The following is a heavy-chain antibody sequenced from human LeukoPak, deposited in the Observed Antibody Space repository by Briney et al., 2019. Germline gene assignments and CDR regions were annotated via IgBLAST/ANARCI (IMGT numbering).Heavy chain of an antibody. CDR1: GFTFSSYG. V-gene: IGHV3-30*02. Sequence: GGALRLSCAASGFTFSSYGMHWVRQAPGKGLEWVAFIRYDGSNKYYADSVKGRFTISRDNSKNTLYLQMNSLRAEDTAVYYCAKDLAYSSSWYDWVESDYWGQGTLVTVSS. J-gene: IGHJ4*02. D-gene: IGHD6-13*01. CDR2: IRYDGSNK. CDR3: AKDLAYSSSWYDWVESDY.